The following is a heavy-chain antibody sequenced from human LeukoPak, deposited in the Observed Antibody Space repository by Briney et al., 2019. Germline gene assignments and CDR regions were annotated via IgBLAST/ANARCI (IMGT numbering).Heavy chain of an antibody. CDR2: IIPILGIA. CDR3: ARDVAGSSWPFDY. V-gene: IGHV1-69*04. D-gene: IGHD6-13*01. CDR1: GGTFSSYA. Sequence: ASVKVSCKASGGTFSSYAISWVRQAPGQGLEWMGRIIPILGIANYAQKFQGRVTITADKSTSTAYMELSSLRSEDTAVYYCARDVAGSSWPFDYWGQGTLVTVSS. J-gene: IGHJ4*02.